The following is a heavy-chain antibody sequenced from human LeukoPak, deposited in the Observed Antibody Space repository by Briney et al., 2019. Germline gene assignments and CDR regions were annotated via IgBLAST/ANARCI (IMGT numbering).Heavy chain of an antibody. Sequence: PSETLSLTCAVYGGSFSGYYWSWIRQPPGKGLEWIGEINHSGSPNYNPSLKSRVTISGDTSKNQFSLKLSSVTAADTAVYYCARRAEQQLVTCDFDYWGQGTLVTVSS. CDR3: ARRAEQQLVTCDFDY. CDR1: GGSFSGYY. J-gene: IGHJ4*02. V-gene: IGHV4-34*01. D-gene: IGHD6-13*01. CDR2: INHSGSP.